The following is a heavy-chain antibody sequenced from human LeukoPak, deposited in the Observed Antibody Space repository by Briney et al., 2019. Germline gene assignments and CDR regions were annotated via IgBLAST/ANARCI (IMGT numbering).Heavy chain of an antibody. J-gene: IGHJ3*01. Sequence: GGSLRLSCVASGLTFSNYGMHWVRQAPGKGLEWVALIWYDGRNTYYSDSVRGRFTVSRDNYNNTLWLQMNSLRAEDTAVYYCATVFGAWSYMGGFDVWGQGTMVRVSS. V-gene: IGHV3-33*01. CDR1: GLTFSNYG. CDR3: ATVFGAWSYMGGFDV. D-gene: IGHD1-26*01. CDR2: IWYDGRNT.